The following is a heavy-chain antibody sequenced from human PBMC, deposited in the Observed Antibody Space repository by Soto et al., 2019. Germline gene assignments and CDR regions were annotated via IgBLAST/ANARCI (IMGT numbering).Heavy chain of an antibody. V-gene: IGHV3-72*01. J-gene: IGHJ4*02. CDR3: SRWEGG. CDR1: GFTFTDHY. D-gene: IGHD1-26*01. CDR2: SRNKAKSYTT. Sequence: EEQLVESGGDLVQPGGSLTLSCVGSGFTFTDHYMEWVRQAPGKGLEWIARSRNKAKSYTTYYAASVKGRFTISRDLSKNSLYLKMNNLKIEDTAVYYCSRWEGGWGQGTLVTVSS.